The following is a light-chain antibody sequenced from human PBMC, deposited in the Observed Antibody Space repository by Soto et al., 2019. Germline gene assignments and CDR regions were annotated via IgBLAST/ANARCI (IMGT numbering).Light chain of an antibody. J-gene: IGKJ1*01. CDR1: QSVADN. Sequence: EVVMTQSPATLSVSPGERVTLSCRSSQSVADNLAWFQQKPGQGPRLLIYDASNRATGIPARFSGSGSGTDFTLTISSLEPEDFAVYYCQQRSNWPPWTFGQGTKVDIK. V-gene: IGKV3-11*01. CDR2: DAS. CDR3: QQRSNWPPWT.